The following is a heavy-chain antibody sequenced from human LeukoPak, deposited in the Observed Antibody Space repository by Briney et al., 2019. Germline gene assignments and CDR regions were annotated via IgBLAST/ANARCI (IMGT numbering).Heavy chain of an antibody. D-gene: IGHD3-3*01. Sequence: GGSLRLSCAASGFTFSSYWMSWVRQAPGKGLEWVANIKQDGSEKYYVDSVKGRFTISRDNAKNSLYLQMNSLRAEDTAVYYCARDLSNDFWSGYYTPIGYWGQGTLVTVSS. CDR3: ARDLSNDFWSGYYTPIGY. J-gene: IGHJ4*02. CDR2: IKQDGSEK. V-gene: IGHV3-7*01. CDR1: GFTFSSYW.